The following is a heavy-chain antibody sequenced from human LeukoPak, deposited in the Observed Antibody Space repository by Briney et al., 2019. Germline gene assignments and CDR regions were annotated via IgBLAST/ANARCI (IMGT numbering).Heavy chain of an antibody. Sequence: GASVKVSCKASGYNLTSYYMHWVRQAPGQGLEWMVIINPSGGSTSYAQKFQGRVTMTRDTSTSTVYMELSSLRSEDTAVYYCARDGQSYYYDSSGYYGAFDIWGQGTMVTVSS. J-gene: IGHJ3*02. CDR2: INPSGGST. V-gene: IGHV1-46*01. CDR3: ARDGQSYYYDSSGYYGAFDI. D-gene: IGHD3-22*01. CDR1: GYNLTSYY.